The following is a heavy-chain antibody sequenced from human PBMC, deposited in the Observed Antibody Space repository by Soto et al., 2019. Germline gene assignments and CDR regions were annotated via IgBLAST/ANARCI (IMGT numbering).Heavy chain of an antibody. J-gene: IGHJ4*02. CDR2: ISGNGANT. CDR3: AKARPNYYGPGGGYYKAGGDY. V-gene: IGHV3-23*01. CDR1: GLTFSTYA. D-gene: IGHD3-10*01. Sequence: EVQLLGSGGGLVQPGGSLRLSCAASGLTFSTYAMSWVRQAPGKGLEWVSSISGNGANTYYTDSVKGRFIISRDNSKNTLFVQVSGLGAEDTALYYCAKARPNYYGPGGGYYKAGGDYWGQGTLVTVSS.